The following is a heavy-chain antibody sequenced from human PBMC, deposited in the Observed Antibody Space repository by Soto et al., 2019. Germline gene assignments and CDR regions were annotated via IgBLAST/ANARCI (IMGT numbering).Heavy chain of an antibody. CDR2: IKQDGGEK. J-gene: IGHJ3*01. CDR1: GFTFRSYW. CDR3: ASAFCSGGSCSPSID. V-gene: IGHV3-7*05. Sequence: GGSLRLSCAASGFTFRSYWMSWVRQAPGKGLEWVANIKQDGGEKYYVDSVKGRFTISRDNAKNSLYLQMNSLRAEDTAVYYCASAFCSGGSCSPSIDWGQGTMVTVSS. D-gene: IGHD2-15*01.